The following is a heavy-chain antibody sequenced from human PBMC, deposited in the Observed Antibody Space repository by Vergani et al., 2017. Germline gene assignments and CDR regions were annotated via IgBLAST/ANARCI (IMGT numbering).Heavy chain of an antibody. CDR3: ARGRSWIYYYYMDV. CDR1: GGSFSGYY. J-gene: IGHJ6*03. D-gene: IGHD2-15*01. Sequence: QVQLQQWGAGLLKPSETLSLTCAVYGGSFSGYYWSWICQPPGKGLEWIGEINHSGSTNYNPSLKSRVTISVDTSKNQFSLKLSAVTAADTAVYYCARGRSWIYYYYMDVWGKGTTVTVSS. CDR2: INHSGST. V-gene: IGHV4-34*01.